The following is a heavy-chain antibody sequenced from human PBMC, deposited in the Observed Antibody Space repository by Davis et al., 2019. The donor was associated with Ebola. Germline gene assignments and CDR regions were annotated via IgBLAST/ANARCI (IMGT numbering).Heavy chain of an antibody. J-gene: IGHJ4*02. V-gene: IGHV3-66*01. CDR2: FYSGGST. D-gene: IGHD6-13*01. Sequence: GGSLRLSCAASGFTVSSNSMNWVRQAPGKGLEWVSVFYSGGSTYYADSVKGRFIISRDNSRNTLYLQMNSLRAEDTAVYYCAKDKVAAAGWLSVLHYWGQGTLVTVSS. CDR3: AKDKVAAAGWLSVLHY. CDR1: GFTVSSNS.